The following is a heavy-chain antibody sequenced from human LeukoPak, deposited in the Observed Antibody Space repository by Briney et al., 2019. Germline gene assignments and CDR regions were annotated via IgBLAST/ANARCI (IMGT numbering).Heavy chain of an antibody. CDR3: ARGYSGHVWSGY. Sequence: GGSLRLSCTASGFIFSSFEMNWVRQAPGKGLEWVAYISSSVNTIYYADSVKGRFTISRDDAKNSLYLQMNSLRAEDTAVYYCARGYSGHVWSGYWGQGTLVTVSS. D-gene: IGHD5-12*01. CDR2: ISSSVNTI. V-gene: IGHV3-48*03. J-gene: IGHJ4*02. CDR1: GFIFSSFE.